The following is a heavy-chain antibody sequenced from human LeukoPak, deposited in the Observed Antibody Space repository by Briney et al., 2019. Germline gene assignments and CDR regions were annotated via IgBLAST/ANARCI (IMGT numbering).Heavy chain of an antibody. V-gene: IGHV4-39*07. J-gene: IGHJ6*03. D-gene: IGHD3-9*01. CDR3: ARGRLHYDILTGYYYYYYMDV. CDR1: GGSISSNSYY. Sequence: PSETLSLTCTVSGGSISSNSYYWGWIRQPPGKGLEWIGSIYYSGSTYYNPSLKSRVTISVDTSKNQFSLKVSSVTAADTAVYYCARGRLHYDILTGYYYYYYMDVWGKGTTVTVSS. CDR2: IYYSGST.